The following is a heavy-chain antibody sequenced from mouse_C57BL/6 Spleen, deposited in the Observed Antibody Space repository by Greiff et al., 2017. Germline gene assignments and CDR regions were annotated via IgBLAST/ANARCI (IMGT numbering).Heavy chain of an antibody. Sequence: QVQLQQPGAELVRPGSSVKLSCKASGYTFTSYWMDWVKQRPGQGLEWIGNIYPSDSETHYNQKFKVKATLTVDKSSSTAYMQLSSLTSEDSAVYYCARRQLRKPYYAMDDWGQGTSVTVSS. J-gene: IGHJ4*01. D-gene: IGHD3-2*01. CDR2: IYPSDSET. CDR3: ARRQLRKPYYAMDD. V-gene: IGHV1-61*01. CDR1: GYTFTSYW.